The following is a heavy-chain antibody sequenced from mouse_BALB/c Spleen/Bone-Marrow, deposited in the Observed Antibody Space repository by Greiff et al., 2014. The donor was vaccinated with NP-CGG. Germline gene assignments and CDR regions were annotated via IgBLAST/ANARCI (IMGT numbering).Heavy chain of an antibody. CDR3: ARAASLDY. V-gene: IGHV1-77*01. Sequence: VQLQQSGAGLARPGASVKLSCKASGYTFTDYYVSWVKQRTGQGLEWIGEIYPGSGNTYYNEKFKGKATLTADRSSSTAYMQLSSLTSEDSAVYFCARAASLDYWGQGTSVTVSS. CDR1: GYTFTDYY. CDR2: IYPGSGNT. J-gene: IGHJ4*01.